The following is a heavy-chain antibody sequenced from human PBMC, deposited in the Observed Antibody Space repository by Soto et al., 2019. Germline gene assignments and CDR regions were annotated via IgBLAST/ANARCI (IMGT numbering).Heavy chain of an antibody. V-gene: IGHV3-30-3*01. Sequence: PGGSLRLSCAASGFTFSSYAMHWVRQAPGKGLEWVAVISYDGSNKYYADSVKGRFTISRDNSKNTLYLQMNSLRAEDTAVYYCARDDNYSGYVSWGQGTLVTVSS. CDR3: ARDDNYSGYVS. D-gene: IGHD5-12*01. J-gene: IGHJ4*02. CDR2: ISYDGSNK. CDR1: GFTFSSYA.